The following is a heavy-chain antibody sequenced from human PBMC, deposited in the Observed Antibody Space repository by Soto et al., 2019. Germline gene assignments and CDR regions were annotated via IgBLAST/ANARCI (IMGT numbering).Heavy chain of an antibody. D-gene: IGHD3-22*01. CDR2: INAGNGNT. V-gene: IGHV1-3*01. Sequence: GASVKVSCKASGYTFTSYAMHWVRQAPGQRLEWMGWINAGNGNTKYSQKFQGRVTITRDTSASTAYMELSSLRSEDTAVYYCTRHPNYYDSSGYYPPPFDYWGQGTLVTVSS. CDR3: TRHPNYYDSSGYYPPPFDY. J-gene: IGHJ4*02. CDR1: GYTFTSYA.